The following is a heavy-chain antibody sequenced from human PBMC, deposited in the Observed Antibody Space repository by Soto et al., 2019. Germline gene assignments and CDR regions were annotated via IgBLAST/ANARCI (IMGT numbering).Heavy chain of an antibody. J-gene: IGHJ5*02. CDR1: GGSFSGYY. CDR3: ARGRVVRGVSIWFDP. CDR2: INHSGST. D-gene: IGHD3-10*01. Sequence: QVQLQQWGAGLLKPSETLSLTCAVYGGSFSGYYWSWIRQPPGKGLEWIGEINHSGSTNYNPSLKRRVTLSVDTSKNQFPLKLSSVTAADTAVYYCARGRVVRGVSIWFDPWGQGTLVTVSS. V-gene: IGHV4-34*01.